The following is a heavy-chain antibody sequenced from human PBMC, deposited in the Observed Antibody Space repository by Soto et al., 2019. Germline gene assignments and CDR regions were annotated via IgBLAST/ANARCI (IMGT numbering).Heavy chain of an antibody. CDR3: ARGGWDYYGSGSSGTKTFDP. J-gene: IGHJ5*02. Sequence: SVNVSCKXSGGTFSSYAISWVRQAPGQGLEWMGGIIPIFGTANYAQKFQGRVTITADESTSTAYMELSSLRSEDTAVYYCARGGWDYYGSGSSGTKTFDPWGQGTLVTVSS. D-gene: IGHD3-10*01. CDR2: IIPIFGTA. V-gene: IGHV1-69*13. CDR1: GGTFSSYA.